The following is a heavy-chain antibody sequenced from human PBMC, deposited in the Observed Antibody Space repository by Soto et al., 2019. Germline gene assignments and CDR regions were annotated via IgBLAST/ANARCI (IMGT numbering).Heavy chain of an antibody. D-gene: IGHD4-4*01. V-gene: IGHV3-21*01. CDR3: ARDGRLQFQPVDYYYYGMDV. CDR2: ISSSSSYI. CDR1: GFTFSSYS. Sequence: GGSLRLSCAASGFTFSSYSMNWVRQAPGKGLEWVSSISSSSSYIYYADSVKGRFTISRDNAKNSLYLQMNSLRAEDTAVYYCARDGRLQFQPVDYYYYGMDVWGQGTTVTVSS. J-gene: IGHJ6*02.